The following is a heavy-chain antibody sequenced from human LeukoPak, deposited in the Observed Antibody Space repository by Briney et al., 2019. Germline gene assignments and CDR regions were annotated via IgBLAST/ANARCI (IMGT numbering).Heavy chain of an antibody. V-gene: IGHV1-2*02. CDR1: GYTFIDYY. CDR2: ISPNSGGT. J-gene: IGHJ4*02. D-gene: IGHD3-22*01. CDR3: ARGGWRYSVDY. Sequence: ASVKVSCKASGYTFIDYYMHWVRQAPGQGLEWIGWISPNSGGTKYVQKFQGRVTMTRDTSITTVYMELSGLSFGDTAVYYCARGGWRYSVDYWVQGTLVIVSS.